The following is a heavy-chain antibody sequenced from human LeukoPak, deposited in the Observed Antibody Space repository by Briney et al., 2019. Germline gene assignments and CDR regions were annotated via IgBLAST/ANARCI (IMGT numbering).Heavy chain of an antibody. CDR1: GGSISSYY. CDR3: ARSTVRAVLLWLGGSSFDY. V-gene: IGHV4-59*08. CDR2: IYYSGST. Sequence: EPSETLSLTCTVSGGSISSYYWSWIRQPLGKGLEWIGYIYYSGSTNYNPSLKSRVTISVDTSKNQFSLKLSSVTAADTAVYYCARSTVRAVLLWLGGSSFDYWGQGTLVTVSS. D-gene: IGHD3-10*01. J-gene: IGHJ4*02.